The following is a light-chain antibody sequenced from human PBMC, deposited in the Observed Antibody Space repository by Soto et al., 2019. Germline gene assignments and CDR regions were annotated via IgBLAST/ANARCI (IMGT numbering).Light chain of an antibody. Sequence: EIVLMQSPGTLSLSPGEGVTLSCRAGQIVSSSYLAWYQQKPGQAPRLLIYGASSRATGIPDRFSGSGSGTDFTLTISRLEPEDFAMYYCQQYGSSPWTFGQGTKVDIK. CDR1: QIVSSSY. CDR2: GAS. CDR3: QQYGSSPWT. V-gene: IGKV3-20*01. J-gene: IGKJ1*01.